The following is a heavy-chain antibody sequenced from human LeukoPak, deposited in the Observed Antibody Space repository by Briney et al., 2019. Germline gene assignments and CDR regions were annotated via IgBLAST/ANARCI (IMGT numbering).Heavy chain of an antibody. V-gene: IGHV4-4*09. J-gene: IGHJ4*02. CDR1: GGSISSYY. CDR3: ARHPYRTYYYDSSGYYPE. Sequence: SETLSLTCTISGGSISSYYWSWIRQPPGKGLEWIGYIYTSGSTNYNPSLKSRVTISVDTSKNQLSLKLSSVTAADTAVYYCARHPYRTYYYDSSGYYPEWGQGTLVTVSS. CDR2: IYTSGST. D-gene: IGHD3-22*01.